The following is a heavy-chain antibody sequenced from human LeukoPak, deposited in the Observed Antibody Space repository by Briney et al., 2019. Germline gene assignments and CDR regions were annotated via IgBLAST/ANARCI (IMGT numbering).Heavy chain of an antibody. CDR1: GFTFSTYN. CDR2: ITSSSSYV. D-gene: IGHD3-10*02. J-gene: IGHJ4*02. V-gene: IGHV3-21*01. CDR3: AKDGFVFGELLLVLSHFDY. Sequence: GGSLRLSCEASGFTFSTYNMNWVRQAPGKRLEWVSSITSSSSYVFYADSVKGRFTISRDNAKNSLYLQMNSLRAEDTAVYYCAKDGFVFGELLLVLSHFDYWGQGTLVTVSS.